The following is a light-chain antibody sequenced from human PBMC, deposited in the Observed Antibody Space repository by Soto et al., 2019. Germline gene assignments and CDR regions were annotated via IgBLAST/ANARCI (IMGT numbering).Light chain of an antibody. V-gene: IGKV4-1*01. J-gene: IGKJ4*01. CDR1: QSVLETSNKKNY. Sequence: DIVMTQSPDSLAVSLGERATFSCKSSQSVLETSNKKNYVAWYKQKPGQPPNLLIYWASTRESGVPDRFRGNESGTDFTLTIDNLLAEDVAVYYCQQYYRSPYTFGGGTRLES. CDR2: WAS. CDR3: QQYYRSPYT.